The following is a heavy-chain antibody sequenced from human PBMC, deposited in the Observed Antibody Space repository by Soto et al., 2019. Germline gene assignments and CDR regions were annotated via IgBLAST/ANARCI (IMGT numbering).Heavy chain of an antibody. CDR1: GFTFSSYG. V-gene: IGHV3-33*01. CDR2: IWYDGSNK. D-gene: IGHD3-9*01. CDR3: ARGDIDY. J-gene: IGHJ4*02. Sequence: QVQLVESGGGVVQPGRSLRLSCAASGFTFSSYGMHWVRQAPGKGLEWVAVIWYDGSNKYYADSVKGRITSSSATSKNTLYLQMNSLRAEDTAVYYCARGDIDYWGQGTLVTVSS.